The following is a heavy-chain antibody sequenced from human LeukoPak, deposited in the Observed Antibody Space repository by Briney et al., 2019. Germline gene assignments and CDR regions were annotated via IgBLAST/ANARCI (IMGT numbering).Heavy chain of an antibody. V-gene: IGHV3-23*01. Sequence: GGSLRLSCAASGFIFSSAWMSWVRQAPGKGLEWVSAISGSGGSTYYADPVKGRFTISRDNSKNTLYLQMNSLRAEDTAVYYCAKDIGATGAFDIWGQGTMVTVSS. CDR2: ISGSGGST. CDR3: AKDIGATGAFDI. J-gene: IGHJ3*02. CDR1: GFIFSSAW. D-gene: IGHD1-26*01.